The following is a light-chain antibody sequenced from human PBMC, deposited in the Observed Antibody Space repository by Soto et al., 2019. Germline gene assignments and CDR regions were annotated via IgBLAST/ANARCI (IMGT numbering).Light chain of an antibody. CDR1: QTISTW. CDR3: QQYNSYPWT. CDR2: KAS. Sequence: IQMTQSPSTLSASVGDRVTCTCRASQTISTWLAWYQQKPGEAPKLLIYKASTLEVGVPSRFSASGSGTEFTLTINTLQPADFATYYCQQYNSYPWTFGQGTTGDIK. V-gene: IGKV1-5*03. J-gene: IGKJ1*01.